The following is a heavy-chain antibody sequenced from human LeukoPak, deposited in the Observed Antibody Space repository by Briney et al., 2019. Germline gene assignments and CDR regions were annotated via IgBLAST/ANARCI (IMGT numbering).Heavy chain of an antibody. CDR2: ISWNSGSI. CDR1: GFTFDDYA. D-gene: IGHD3-22*01. J-gene: IGHJ4*02. V-gene: IGHV3-9*01. Sequence: GGSLRLSCAASGFTFDDYAMHWVRQAPRKGLEWVSGISWNSGSIGYADSVKGRFTISRDNAKNSLYLQMNSLRAEDTALYYCAKDSGYYDSSGSLGYWGQGTLVTVSS. CDR3: AKDSGYYDSSGSLGY.